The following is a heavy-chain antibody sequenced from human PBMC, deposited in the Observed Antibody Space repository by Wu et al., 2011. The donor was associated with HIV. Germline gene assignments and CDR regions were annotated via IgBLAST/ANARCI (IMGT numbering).Heavy chain of an antibody. CDR1: GYSFTNYW. V-gene: IGHV5-51*03. J-gene: IGHJ4*02. CDR2: FHPGGSDV. Sequence: VQLVQSGAEVKKPGESLRISCKGSGYSFTNYWIGWVRQMPGKGLEWMGIFHPGGSDVKYSPSFQGQVTFSGDRSISTAYLQWSSLKASDTAMYYCARRMATDEDGFDYWGQGTLVTVSS. CDR3: ARRMATDEDGFDY. D-gene: IGHD5-24*01.